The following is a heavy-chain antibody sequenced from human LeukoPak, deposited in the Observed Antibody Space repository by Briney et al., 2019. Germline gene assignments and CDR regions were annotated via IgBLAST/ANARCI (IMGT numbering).Heavy chain of an antibody. V-gene: IGHV4-34*12. J-gene: IGHJ4*02. CDR1: GESLNYYY. Sequence: PSETLSLTCAVYGESLNYYYWSWIRQSPGEGLEWIGDIFDGKTINYNPSLKSRVTMSAATSSQQFSLSLRSVTAADPAVYFCASGAWATRLNSWAQGALVIVSS. CDR3: ASGAWATRLNS. CDR2: IFDGKTI. D-gene: IGHD5-24*01.